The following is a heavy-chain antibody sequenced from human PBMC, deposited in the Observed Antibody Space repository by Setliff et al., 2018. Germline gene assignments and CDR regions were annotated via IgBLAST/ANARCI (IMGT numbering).Heavy chain of an antibody. Sequence: SETLSLTCTVSGGGSINNYYWSWVRQSPGKGLEWIGFVHFGGDTNYNPSLKSRVTMSADTSNNQFSLNLRSVSAADTAVYFCARQPSSGAYYNPRPYYFDYWGQGTLVTVS. D-gene: IGHD3-10*01. V-gene: IGHV4-59*08. CDR1: GGGSINNYY. CDR2: VHFGGDT. CDR3: ARQPSSGAYYNPRPYYFDY. J-gene: IGHJ4*02.